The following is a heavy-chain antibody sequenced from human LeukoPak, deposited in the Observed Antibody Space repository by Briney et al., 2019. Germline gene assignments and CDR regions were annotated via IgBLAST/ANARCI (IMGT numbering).Heavy chain of an antibody. CDR3: AKSYDSSGSYSFEYFHP. CDR1: GYTFTNYD. V-gene: IGHV1-8*01. Sequence: ASVKVSCKASGYTFTNYDINWVRQATGQGLEWMGWMNPNSGNTGYAQKFQGRVTMTRNTSISTAYMELSSLRSEDTAVYYCAKSYDSSGSYSFEYFHPWGQGTLVTVSS. D-gene: IGHD3-22*01. CDR2: MNPNSGNT. J-gene: IGHJ1*01.